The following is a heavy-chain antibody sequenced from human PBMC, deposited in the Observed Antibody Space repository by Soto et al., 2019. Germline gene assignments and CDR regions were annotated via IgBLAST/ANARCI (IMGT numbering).Heavy chain of an antibody. CDR3: AREEEGLIDY. CDR1: WFTVSSNY. J-gene: IGHJ4*02. CDR2: IYSGGNT. Sequence: VGSLRLSCAASWFTVSSNYMSWVRQAPGKGLEWISVIYSGGNTYYADSVKGRFTISRDNSKNTLYLQMSNLRAEDTAVYYCAREEEGLIDYWGQGTLVTVSS. V-gene: IGHV3-53*01.